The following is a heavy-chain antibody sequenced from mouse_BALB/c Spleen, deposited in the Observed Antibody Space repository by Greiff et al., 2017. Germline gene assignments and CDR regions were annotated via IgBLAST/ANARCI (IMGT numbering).Heavy chain of an antibody. Sequence: EVQGVESGGGLVKPGGSLKLSCAASGFTFSDYYMYWVRQTPEKRLEWVATISDGGSYTYYPDSVKGRFTISRDNAKNNLYLQMSSLKSEDTAMYYCARGAIYYDYLYAMDYWGQGTSVTVSS. V-gene: IGHV5-4*02. CDR1: GFTFSDYY. CDR3: ARGAIYYDYLYAMDY. D-gene: IGHD2-4*01. CDR2: ISDGGSYT. J-gene: IGHJ4*01.